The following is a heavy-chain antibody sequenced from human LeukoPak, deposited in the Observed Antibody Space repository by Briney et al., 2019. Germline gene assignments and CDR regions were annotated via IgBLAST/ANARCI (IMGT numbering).Heavy chain of an antibody. CDR3: ARVLRYCSGGNCYSGGLGYMDV. V-gene: IGHV3-48*04. CDR2: ISSSGTK. CDR1: GFTFSTYS. J-gene: IGHJ6*03. Sequence: GGSLRLSCAASGFTFSTYSMNWVRQAPGKGLEWVSYISSSGTKYYADSVKGRFTISRDNAKNSLFLQMNSLRAEDTAVYYCARVLRYCSGGNCYSGGLGYMDVWGKGTTVTISS. D-gene: IGHD2-15*01.